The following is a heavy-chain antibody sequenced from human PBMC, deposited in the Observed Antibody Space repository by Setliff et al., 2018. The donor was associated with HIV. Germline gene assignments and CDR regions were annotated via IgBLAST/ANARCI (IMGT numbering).Heavy chain of an antibody. V-gene: IGHV4-59*01. CDR2: IYFTGSS. CDR3: ARVQMAYAYFDV. J-gene: IGHJ3*01. D-gene: IGHD2-21*01. CDR1: GGSISTYY. Sequence: PSETLSLTCTVSGGSISTYYRSWIRQPPGKGLEWIGSIYFTGSSDNNPSLKSRVTLSVDTSKHQFSLKLSSVTAADTAVYYCARVQMAYAYFDVWGQGTMVTVSS.